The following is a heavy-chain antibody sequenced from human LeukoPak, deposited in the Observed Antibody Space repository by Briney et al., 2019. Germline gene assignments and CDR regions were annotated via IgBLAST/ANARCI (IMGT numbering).Heavy chain of an antibody. Sequence: SQTLSLTCTVSGGSISSYYWSWIRQPPGKGLEWIGYIYYSGSTNYNPSLKSRVTISVDTSKNQFSLKLSSVTAADTAVYYCARATMVRGVIISPDFFDYWGQGTLVTVSS. CDR1: GGSISSYY. J-gene: IGHJ4*02. CDR3: ARATMVRGVIISPDFFDY. D-gene: IGHD3-10*01. V-gene: IGHV4-59*12. CDR2: IYYSGST.